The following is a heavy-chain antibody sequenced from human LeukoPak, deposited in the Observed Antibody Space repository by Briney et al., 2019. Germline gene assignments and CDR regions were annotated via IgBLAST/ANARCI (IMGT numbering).Heavy chain of an antibody. CDR1: GYSFTSYW. V-gene: IGHV5-51*01. J-gene: IGHJ4*02. CDR3: ARLNSDCSGGSCYGCDY. D-gene: IGHD2-15*01. Sequence: GESLKISCKCSGYSFTSYWIGWVRQMPGKGLEWMGIIYPGDSDTGYSPSFQGQVTISADKSISTAYLQWSSLKASDTAMYYCARLNSDCSGGSCYGCDYWGQGTLVTVSS. CDR2: IYPGDSDT.